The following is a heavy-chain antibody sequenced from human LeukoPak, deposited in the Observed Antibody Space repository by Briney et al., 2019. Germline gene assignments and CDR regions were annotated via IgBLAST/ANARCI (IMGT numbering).Heavy chain of an antibody. CDR3: AARKVRGVWFYLDY. CDR1: VFYFSANS. V-gene: IGHV3-23*01. D-gene: IGHD3-10*01. J-gene: IGHJ4*02. Sequence: GGSLTLSCAASVFYFSANSMAWVRHAPGKGLEWVSTIYDDNTYYADSVKGRFAISTDNSKNTLYLQMNSLRVEDTAVYFCAARKVRGVWFYLDYWGQGTLVTVSS. CDR2: IYDDNT.